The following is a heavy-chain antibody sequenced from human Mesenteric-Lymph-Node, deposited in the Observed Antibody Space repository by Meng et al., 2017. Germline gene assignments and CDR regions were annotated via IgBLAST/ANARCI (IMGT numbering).Heavy chain of an antibody. CDR3: AREGRSHQVGVSVY. D-gene: IGHD2-21*01. J-gene: IGHJ4*02. Sequence: QVQLPESGPGLVKPSQTLSLTLPVSGGSISRGDYYWSWIRQPPGKGLEWIGYIYNSGSTYYNPSLKSRVTISVDTSKNQFSLKLRFVTAADTAVYYCAREGRSHQVGVSVYWGQGNLVTVSS. CDR2: IYNSGST. V-gene: IGHV4-30-4*01. CDR1: GGSISRGDYY.